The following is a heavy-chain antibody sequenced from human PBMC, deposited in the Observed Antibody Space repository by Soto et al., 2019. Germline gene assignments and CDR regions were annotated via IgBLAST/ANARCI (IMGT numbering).Heavy chain of an antibody. V-gene: IGHV3-7*02. CDR2: IKQDGTEK. Sequence: EVQLVESGGGLVQPGGSLRLSCAASGFTFSSYWMNWVRQAPGKGLEWVANIKQDGTEKHYVDSVKDRFTISRDNAKSSRHLQLNSLRADDTAVYYCAGGTGWFIVDWGQGTLVTVSS. D-gene: IGHD6-19*01. CDR3: AGGTGWFIVD. J-gene: IGHJ4*02. CDR1: GFTFSSYW.